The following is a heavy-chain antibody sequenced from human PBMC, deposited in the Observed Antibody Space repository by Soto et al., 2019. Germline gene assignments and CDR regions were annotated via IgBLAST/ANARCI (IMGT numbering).Heavy chain of an antibody. V-gene: IGHV4-59*08. CDR2: VYYTGDT. CDR3: VRQGIDYLHGLVDL. Sequence: QVQLQQSGPRLVKPSETLSLTCTVSSGPDRSHNWGWIRQPPGRGLEWIGYVYYTGDTAYNPSLRGRVTISADTSTNDISLTLNSVTHADTAVYYCVRQGIDYLHGLVDLWGQGTTVSVSS. CDR1: SGPDRSHN. J-gene: IGHJ6*02. D-gene: IGHD4-17*01.